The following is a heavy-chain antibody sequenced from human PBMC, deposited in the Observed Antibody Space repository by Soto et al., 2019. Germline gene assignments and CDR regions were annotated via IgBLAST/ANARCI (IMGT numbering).Heavy chain of an antibody. CDR2: ISAGGDTK. D-gene: IGHD2-15*01. J-gene: IGHJ5*01. CDR3: ASRSARSAGVKLPYWFDS. CDR1: GFTFRSSD. Sequence: EVQVLESGGGLVQPGGSLRLSCVASGFTFRSSDMSWVRQAPGKGLEWVASISAGGDTKYNAASVKGRFTISRDNSKNTVYLQMNTLRVEASAIYYCASRSARSAGVKLPYWFDSWGQGALVTVSS. V-gene: IGHV3-23*01.